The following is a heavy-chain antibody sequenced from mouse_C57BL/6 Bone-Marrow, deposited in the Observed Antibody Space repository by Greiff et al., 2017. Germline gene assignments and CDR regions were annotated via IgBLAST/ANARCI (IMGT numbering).Heavy chain of an antibody. J-gene: IGHJ4*01. CDR3: AREVGIYYEYDDAMDY. V-gene: IGHV5-4*01. CDR1: GFTFSSYA. CDR2: ISDGGSYT. D-gene: IGHD2-4*01. Sequence: EVQLQESGGGLVKPGGSLKLSCAASGFTFSSYAMSWVRQTPEKRLEWVATISDGGSYTYYPDNVKGRFTISRDNAKNNLYLQMSHLKSEDTAMYYCAREVGIYYEYDDAMDYWGQGTSVTVSS.